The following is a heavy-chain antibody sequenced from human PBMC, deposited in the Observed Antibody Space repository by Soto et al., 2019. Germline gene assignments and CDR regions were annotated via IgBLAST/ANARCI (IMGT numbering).Heavy chain of an antibody. CDR3: ARGPLPPSITIFGLVIQENNWFDP. D-gene: IGHD3-3*01. Sequence: ASVKVSCKASGYTFTGYYMHWVRQAPGQGLEWMGWINPNSGGTNYAQKFQGRVTMTRDTSISTAYMELSRLRSDDTAVYYCARGPLPPSITIFGLVIQENNWFDPRGHGILVTVSS. V-gene: IGHV1-2*02. CDR2: INPNSGGT. J-gene: IGHJ5*02. CDR1: GYTFTGYY.